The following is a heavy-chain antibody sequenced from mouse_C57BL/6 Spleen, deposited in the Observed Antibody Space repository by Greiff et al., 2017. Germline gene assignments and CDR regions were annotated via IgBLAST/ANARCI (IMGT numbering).Heavy chain of an antibody. V-gene: IGHV2-9-1*01. D-gene: IGHD2-4*01. CDR2: IWTGGGT. CDR1: GFSLTSYA. J-gene: IGHJ3*01. CDR3: ARPYDYDDGAWFAY. Sequence: VKLMESGPGLVAPSQSLSITCTVSGFSLTSYAISWVRQPPGKGLEWLGVIWTGGGTNYNSALKPRLSISKDNSKSQIFLKMNRLQTGNPARYYGARPYDYDDGAWFAYWGQGTLVTVSA.